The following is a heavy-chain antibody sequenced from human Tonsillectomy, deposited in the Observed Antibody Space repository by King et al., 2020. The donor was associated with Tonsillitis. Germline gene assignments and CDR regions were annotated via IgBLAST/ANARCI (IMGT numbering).Heavy chain of an antibody. D-gene: IGHD3-22*01. Sequence: QLQESGPGLVKPSETLSLTCTVSGGSISNNYLNWIRQPPGKGLEWIGLFHDSGHTNYNPSLKSRVTMSADTSKNQFSLNLSSVTAADTAVYYCVTGAGWLPDYGGQGTLVTVPS. CDR2: FHDSGHT. CDR3: VTGAGWLPDY. J-gene: IGHJ4*02. CDR1: GGSISNNY. V-gene: IGHV4-59*01.